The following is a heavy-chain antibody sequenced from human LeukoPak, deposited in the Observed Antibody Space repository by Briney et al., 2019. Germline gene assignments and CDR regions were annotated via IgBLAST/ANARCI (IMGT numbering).Heavy chain of an antibody. CDR1: GYTFTGYY. CDR3: ARGHGYGGNLDY. D-gene: IGHD4-23*01. V-gene: IGHV1-2*02. CDR2: INPNSGGT. J-gene: IGHJ4*02. Sequence: ASVTVSCKASGYTFTGYYMHWVRQAPGQGLEWLGWINPNSGGTNYAQKFQGRVTMTRDTSISTAYMELSRLRADDTAVYYCARGHGYGGNLDYWGQGTLVTVSS.